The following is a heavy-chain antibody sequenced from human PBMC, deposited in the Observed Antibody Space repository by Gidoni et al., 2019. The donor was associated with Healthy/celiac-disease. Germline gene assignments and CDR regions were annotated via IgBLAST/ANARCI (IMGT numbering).Heavy chain of an antibody. V-gene: IGHV4-34*01. J-gene: IGHJ6*02. CDR3: ARSRRYCTNCVCLAHYSYYYVIDV. D-gene: IGHD2-8*01. Sequence: QVQLQQWGAGLLKPSETLSLTCAVYGGSFSGYYWSWIRQPPGKGLEWSGEINHSGSTNYNPALKSRCTISVDTSKIQFSLKRSSVTAADTAVYYCARSRRYCTNCVCLAHYSYYYVIDVWGQVTTVTVSS. CDR1: GGSFSGYY. CDR2: INHSGST.